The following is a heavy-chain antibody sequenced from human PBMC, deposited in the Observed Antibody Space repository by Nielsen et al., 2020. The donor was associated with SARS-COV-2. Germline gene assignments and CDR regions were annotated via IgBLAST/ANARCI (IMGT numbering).Heavy chain of an antibody. J-gene: IGHJ6*02. V-gene: IGHV7-4-1*02. CDR2: INTNTGNP. CDR3: ARDRLCSSTSCYDYYYYGMDV. Sequence: WVRQAPGQGLEWMGRINTNTGNPTYAQGFTGRFVSSLDTSVSTAYLQISSLKAEDTAVYYCARDRLCSSTSCYDYYYYGMDVWGQGTTVTVSS. D-gene: IGHD2-2*01.